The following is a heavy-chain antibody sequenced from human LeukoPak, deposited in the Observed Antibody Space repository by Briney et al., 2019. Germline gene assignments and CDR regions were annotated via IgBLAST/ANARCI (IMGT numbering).Heavy chain of an antibody. CDR2: IYHSGST. V-gene: IGHV4-38-2*02. CDR1: GYSISSGYY. CDR3: AREYSGSYYG. D-gene: IGHD1-26*01. J-gene: IGHJ4*02. Sequence: SETLSLTCTVSGYSISSGYYWGWIRPPPGKGLEWIGSIYHSGSTYYNPSLKSRVTISVDTSKNQFSLKLSSVTAADTAVYYCAREYSGSYYGWGQGTLVTVSS.